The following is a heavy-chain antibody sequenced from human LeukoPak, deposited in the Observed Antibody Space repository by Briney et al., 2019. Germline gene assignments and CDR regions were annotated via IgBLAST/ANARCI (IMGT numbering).Heavy chain of an antibody. Sequence: PGGSLRLSCGASGFTFSDSWMSWVRQAPGKGLEWVANMNQDGSEKAYVDSVKGRFAISRVNARNSLYLQMSSLRAEDTAVYYCATYTHWVAGDVWGQGTTVTVSS. J-gene: IGHJ6*02. CDR3: ATYTHWVAGDV. V-gene: IGHV3-7*01. D-gene: IGHD3-16*01. CDR2: MNQDGSEK. CDR1: GFTFSDSW.